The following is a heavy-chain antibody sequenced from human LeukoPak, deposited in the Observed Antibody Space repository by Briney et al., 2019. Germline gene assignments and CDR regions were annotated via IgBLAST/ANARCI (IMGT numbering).Heavy chain of an antibody. CDR2: SYYSGST. CDR3: ARIPRKATVPKGYFDY. CDR1: GGSISSSSYY. V-gene: IGHV4-39*01. D-gene: IGHD4-17*01. J-gene: IGHJ4*02. Sequence: SETLSLTCTVSGGSISSSSYYWGWIRQPPGKGLEWIGSSYYSGSTYYNPSLKSRVTISVDTSKNQFSLKLSSVTAADTAVYYCARIPRKATVPKGYFDYWGQGTLVTVSS.